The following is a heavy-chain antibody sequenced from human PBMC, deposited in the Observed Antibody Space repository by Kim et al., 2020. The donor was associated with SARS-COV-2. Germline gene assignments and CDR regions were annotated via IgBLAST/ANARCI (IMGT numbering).Heavy chain of an antibody. CDR3: ARGRRDIVVVPAA. D-gene: IGHD2-2*01. V-gene: IGHV4-31*03. J-gene: IGHJ5*01. CDR2: IYYSGST. Sequence: SETLSLTCTVSGGSISSGGYYWSWIRQHPGKGLEWIGYIYYSGSTYYNPSLKSRVTIYVDTSKNQLSLNLSSVTAADTSVYYWARGRRDIVVVPAAWG. CDR1: GGSISSGGYY.